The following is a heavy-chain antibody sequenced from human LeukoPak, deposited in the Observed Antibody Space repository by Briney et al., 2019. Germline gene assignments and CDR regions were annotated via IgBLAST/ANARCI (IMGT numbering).Heavy chain of an antibody. Sequence: PGGSLRLSCAASGFTFSSYGMTWVRQAPGKGLEWVSGISGSSGGTYYPDSVKGRFTISRDNSKNTLYLQMNSLRAEDTAVYYCARYGDYMNDAFDIWGQGTMVTVSS. V-gene: IGHV3-23*01. D-gene: IGHD4-17*01. CDR1: GFTFSSYG. CDR3: ARYGDYMNDAFDI. CDR2: ISGSSGGT. J-gene: IGHJ3*02.